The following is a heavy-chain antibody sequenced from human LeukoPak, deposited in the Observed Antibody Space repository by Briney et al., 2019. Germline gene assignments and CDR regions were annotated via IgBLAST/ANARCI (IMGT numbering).Heavy chain of an antibody. D-gene: IGHD2-15*01. Sequence: GGSLRLSCAASGFTFSSQAMSWVRQAPGKGLEYVSGISIGGDSTFYADSVKGRFTISRDDSKSIAYLQMNSLKTEDTAVYCCIRVVDCCSGGSCYRHFDHWGQGTLVTVSS. CDR1: GFTFSSQA. J-gene: IGHJ4*02. V-gene: IGHV3-23*01. CDR3: IRVVDCCSGGSCYRHFDH. CDR2: ISIGGDST.